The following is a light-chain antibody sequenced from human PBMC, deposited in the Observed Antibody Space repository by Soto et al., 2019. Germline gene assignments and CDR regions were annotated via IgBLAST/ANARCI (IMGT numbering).Light chain of an antibody. J-gene: IGLJ1*01. CDR2: EVS. V-gene: IGLV2-8*01. Sequence: QSVLTQPHSACGSPGQSVTISCTGTSGDVGAYDYVSWYQQHPGKAPKLIISEVSKRPSGVPDRFSGSKSGNTASLTVSGLHAEDEADYYCSAHAGSIHFYVFGSGTKLPVL. CDR1: SGDVGAYDY. CDR3: SAHAGSIHFYV.